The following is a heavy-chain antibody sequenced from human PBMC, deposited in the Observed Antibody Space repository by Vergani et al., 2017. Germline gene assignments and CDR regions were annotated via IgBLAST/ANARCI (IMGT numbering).Heavy chain of an antibody. Sequence: VQLVESGGGLVKPGGSLRLSCAASGFTFSDYYMTWVRQAPGKGLEWVANIKQDGSEKCYVDSVKGRFTISRDNAKNSLYLQMNSLRAEDTAVYYCARDRQQWLEPVLDYWGQGTLVTVSS. J-gene: IGHJ4*02. CDR2: IKQDGSEK. D-gene: IGHD6-19*01. CDR3: ARDRQQWLEPVLDY. V-gene: IGHV3-7*01. CDR1: GFTFSDYY.